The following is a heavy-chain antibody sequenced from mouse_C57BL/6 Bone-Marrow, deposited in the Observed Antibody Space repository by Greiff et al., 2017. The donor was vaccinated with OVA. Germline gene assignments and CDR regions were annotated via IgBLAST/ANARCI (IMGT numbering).Heavy chain of an antibody. Sequence: QVHVKQSGAELVRPGASVKLSCKASGYTFTDYYINWVKQRPGQGLEWIARIYPGSGNPYYNEKFKGKATLTAEKSSSTAYMQLSSLTSEDSAVYFGARDGSSYEYFDVWGTGTTVTVSS. CDR3: ARDGSSYEYFDV. V-gene: IGHV1-76*01. CDR1: GYTFTDYY. J-gene: IGHJ1*03. CDR2: IYPGSGNP. D-gene: IGHD1-1*01.